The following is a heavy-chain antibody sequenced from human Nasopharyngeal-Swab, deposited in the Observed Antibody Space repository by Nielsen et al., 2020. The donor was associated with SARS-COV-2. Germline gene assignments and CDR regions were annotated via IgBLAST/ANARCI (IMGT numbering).Heavy chain of an antibody. J-gene: IGHJ6*03. CDR2: ISSSSSYI. CDR3: ARAAAGTGYYYYMDV. V-gene: IGHV3-21*01. CDR1: GFTFSSYS. D-gene: IGHD6-13*01. Sequence: GESLKISCAASGFTFSSYSMNWVRQAPGKGLKWVSSISSSSSYIYYADSVKGRFTISRDNAKNSLYLQMNSLRAEDTAVYYCARAAAGTGYYYYMDVWGKGTTVTVSS.